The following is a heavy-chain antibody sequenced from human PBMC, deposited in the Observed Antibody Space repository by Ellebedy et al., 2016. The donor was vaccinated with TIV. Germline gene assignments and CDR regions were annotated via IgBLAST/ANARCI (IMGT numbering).Heavy chain of an antibody. CDR2: IHYSGSA. Sequence: MPSETLSLTCTVSGDSISPDYWNWILQPPGKGLEGIGYIHYSGSANYNPTLKSRVTISVDTSKNQFSLNLSSVTAADTAMYYCASQHDHKYNNYMDVWGKGTTVTVSS. V-gene: IGHV4-59*01. CDR3: ASQHDHKYNNYMDV. J-gene: IGHJ6*03. CDR1: GDSISPDY. D-gene: IGHD1-14*01.